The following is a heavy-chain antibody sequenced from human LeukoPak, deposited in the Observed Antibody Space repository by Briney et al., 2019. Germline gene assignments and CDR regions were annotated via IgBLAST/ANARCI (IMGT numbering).Heavy chain of an antibody. V-gene: IGHV3-30-3*01. CDR3: ARDRGALDGFNI. D-gene: IGHD3-10*01. CDR1: GFTFSSNA. CDR2: ISDGGGSTK. Sequence: LTGGSLRLSCGASGFTFSSNAMHWVRQAPGKGLEWVAVISDGGGSTKYYADSVKGRFTISRDNSKNTLYLQMNSLRAEDTAVYYCARDRGALDGFNIWGQGTMVTVSS. J-gene: IGHJ3*02.